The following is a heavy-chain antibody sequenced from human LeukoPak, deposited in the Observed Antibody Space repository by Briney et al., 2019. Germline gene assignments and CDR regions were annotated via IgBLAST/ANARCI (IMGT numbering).Heavy chain of an antibody. Sequence: PSQTLSLTCTVSGGSISSGDYYWSWIRQLPGKGLEWIGYIYYSGSTYYNPSLKSRVTISVGTSKNQFSLKLSSVTAADTAVYYCASPRARGGSYPFDYWGQGTLVTVSS. V-gene: IGHV4-30-4*08. CDR2: IYYSGST. CDR3: ASPRARGGSYPFDY. CDR1: GGSISSGDYY. D-gene: IGHD1-26*01. J-gene: IGHJ4*02.